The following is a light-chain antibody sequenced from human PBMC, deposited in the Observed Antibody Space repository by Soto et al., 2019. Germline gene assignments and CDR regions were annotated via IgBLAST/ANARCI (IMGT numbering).Light chain of an antibody. V-gene: IGLV2-11*01. Sequence: QSALTQPRSVSGSPGQSVTISCTGTSSDVGGYNYVSWYQQHPGNAPKLMIYDVIKRPSGVPDRFSGSKSGNTASLTISGLQAEDEADYYCCSYAGSYTLVFGGGTKLTVL. CDR1: SSDVGGYNY. CDR2: DVI. CDR3: CSYAGSYTLV. J-gene: IGLJ2*01.